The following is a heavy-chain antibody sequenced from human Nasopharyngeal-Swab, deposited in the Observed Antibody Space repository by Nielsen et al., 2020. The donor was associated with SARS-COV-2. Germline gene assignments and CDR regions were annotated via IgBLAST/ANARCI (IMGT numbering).Heavy chain of an antibody. CDR1: GGSFSGYY. J-gene: IGHJ6*03. Sequence: SETLSLTCAVYGGSFSGYYWSWIRQPPGKGLEWIGEINHSGSTNYNPSLKSRVTISVDTSKNQFSLKLSSVTAVDTAVYYCARVRIAVVPAAKRVNYMDVWGKGTTVTVSS. V-gene: IGHV4-34*01. D-gene: IGHD2-2*01. CDR2: INHSGST. CDR3: ARVRIAVVPAAKRVNYMDV.